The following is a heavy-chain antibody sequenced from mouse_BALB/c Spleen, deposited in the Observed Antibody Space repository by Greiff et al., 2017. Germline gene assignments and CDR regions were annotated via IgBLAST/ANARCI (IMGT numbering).Heavy chain of an antibody. J-gene: IGHJ2*01. CDR2: IDPANGNT. V-gene: IGHV14-3*02. CDR3: ARTPYYGYLYYFDY. CDR1: GFNIKDTY. D-gene: IGHD1-2*01. Sequence: EVQLQQSGAELVKPGASVKLSCTASGFNIKDTYMHWVKQRPEQGLEWIGRIDPANGNTKYDPKFQGKATITADTSSNTAYLQLSSLTSEDTAVYYCARTPYYGYLYYFDYWGQGTTLTVSS.